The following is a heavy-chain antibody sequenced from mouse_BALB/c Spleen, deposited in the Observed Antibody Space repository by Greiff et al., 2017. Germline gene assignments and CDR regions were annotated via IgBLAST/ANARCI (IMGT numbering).Heavy chain of an antibody. CDR1: GYAFSSSW. D-gene: IGHD1-1*01. V-gene: IGHV1-82*01. CDR2: IYPGDGDT. J-gene: IGHJ3*01. CDR3: VSIYYYGSSYVGFAY. Sequence: QVQLQQSGPELVKPGASVKISCKASGYAFSSSWMNWVKQRPGQGLEWIGRIYPGDGDTNYNGKFKGKATLTADKSSSTAYMQLSSLTSVDSAVYFCVSIYYYGSSYVGFAYWGQGTLVTVSA.